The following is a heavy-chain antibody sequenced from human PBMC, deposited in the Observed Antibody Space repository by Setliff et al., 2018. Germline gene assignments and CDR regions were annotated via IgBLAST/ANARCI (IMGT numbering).Heavy chain of an antibody. CDR1: GGSFSDYY. CDR3: RFWRGYYKNDY. D-gene: IGHD3-3*01. J-gene: IGHJ4*02. Sequence: KPSETLSLTCTVYGGSFSDYYWGWIRQPPGKGLEWIAEINHSGSTNYNPSLKSRVTISVDTSRNPFSLKLSSVTAADTAVYYCRFWRGYYKNDYWGQGTLVTVSS. CDR2: INHSGST. V-gene: IGHV4-34*01.